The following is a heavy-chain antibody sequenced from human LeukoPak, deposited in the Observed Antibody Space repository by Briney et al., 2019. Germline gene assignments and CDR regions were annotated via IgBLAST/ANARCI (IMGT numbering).Heavy chain of an antibody. Sequence: HPGGSLRLSCAASGFTFSSYGMHWVRQAPGKGLEWVAVISYDGSNKYYADSVKGRFTISRDNSKNTLYLQMNSLRAEDTAVYYCAGRDGYNSLVDYWGQGTLVTVSS. CDR3: AGRDGYNSLVDY. D-gene: IGHD5-24*01. V-gene: IGHV3-30*03. CDR2: ISYDGSNK. CDR1: GFTFSSYG. J-gene: IGHJ4*02.